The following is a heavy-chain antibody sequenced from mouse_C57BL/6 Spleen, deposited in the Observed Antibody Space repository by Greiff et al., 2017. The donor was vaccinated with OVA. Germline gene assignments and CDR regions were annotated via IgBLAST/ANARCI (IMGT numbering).Heavy chain of an antibody. CDR1: GYTFTDYY. J-gene: IGHJ3*01. V-gene: IGHV1-26*01. D-gene: IGHD2-3*01. CDR2: INPNNGGT. Sequence: EVQLQQSGPELVKPGASVKISCKASGYTFTDYYMNWVKQSHGKSLEWIGDINPNNGGTSYNQKFKGKATLTVDKSSSTAYMELRSLTSEDSAVYYCARGIYDGLHYDYWGQGTLVTVSA. CDR3: ARGIYDGLHYDY.